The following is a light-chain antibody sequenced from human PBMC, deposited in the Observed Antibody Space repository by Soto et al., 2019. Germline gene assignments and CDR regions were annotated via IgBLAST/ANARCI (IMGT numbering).Light chain of an antibody. V-gene: IGKV3-11*01. CDR3: QQRSNWPT. Sequence: EIVFTPSPGTLSLSPGEGATLSCGASQTITTLAWYQRKPGQAPRLLIYDASNRATGIPPRFSGSGSGTDFTLTISSLEPEDFAVYYCQQRSNWPTFGQGTRLEIK. J-gene: IGKJ5*01. CDR2: DAS. CDR1: QTITT.